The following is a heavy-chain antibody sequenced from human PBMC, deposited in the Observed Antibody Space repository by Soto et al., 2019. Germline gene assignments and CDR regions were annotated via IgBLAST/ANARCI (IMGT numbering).Heavy chain of an antibody. Sequence: SETLSLTCAVYGGSFSGYYWSWIRQPPGKGLEWIGEINHSGSTNYNPSLKSRVTISVDTSKNQFSLKLSSVTAADTAVYYCARVSRYVDSTGPSAFDIWGQGTMGTVS. CDR1: GGSFSGYY. D-gene: IGHD3-9*01. CDR3: ARVSRYVDSTGPSAFDI. CDR2: INHSGST. V-gene: IGHV4-34*01. J-gene: IGHJ3*02.